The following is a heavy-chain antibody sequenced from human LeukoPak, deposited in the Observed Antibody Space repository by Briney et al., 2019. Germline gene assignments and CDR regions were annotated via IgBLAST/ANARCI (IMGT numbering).Heavy chain of an antibody. D-gene: IGHD6-13*01. CDR3: ARHAAYSSLA. CDR2: IYYSGST. Sequence: SETLSLTCTVSGGSISSYYWSWIRQPPGKGLEWIGYIYYSGSTYYNPSLKSRVTISVDTSENQFSLKLSSVTAADTAVYYCARHAAYSSLAWGQGTLVIVSS. J-gene: IGHJ5*02. V-gene: IGHV4-59*08. CDR1: GGSISSYY.